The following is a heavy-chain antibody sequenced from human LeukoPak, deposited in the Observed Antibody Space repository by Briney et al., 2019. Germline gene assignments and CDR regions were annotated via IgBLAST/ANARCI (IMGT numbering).Heavy chain of an antibody. J-gene: IGHJ4*02. D-gene: IGHD3-10*01. CDR3: ARHGTILRGEIDY. Sequence: GESLKISCKGSGYSFTSYWIGWVRQMPGKGLEWMGIIYPGDSDTRYSPSFQGQVTISVDKSINTAYLQWSSLEASDTAMYYCARHGTILRGEIDYWGQGTLVTVSS. V-gene: IGHV5-51*01. CDR1: GYSFTSYW. CDR2: IYPGDSDT.